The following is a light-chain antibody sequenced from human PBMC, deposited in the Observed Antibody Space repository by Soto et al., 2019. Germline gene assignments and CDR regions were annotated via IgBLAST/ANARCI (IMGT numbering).Light chain of an antibody. CDR1: QSVSSNY. CDR2: GAS. V-gene: IGKV3-20*01. J-gene: IGKJ1*01. Sequence: EIVLTQSPGTLSLSPGERATLSCRASQSVSSNYLAWYQQKPGQAPRLLIYGASTRGTGIPDRFSGSGSGTDFTLTISRLEPEDFAVYYCHQYGTSPMTFGQGTKVEIK. CDR3: HQYGTSPMT.